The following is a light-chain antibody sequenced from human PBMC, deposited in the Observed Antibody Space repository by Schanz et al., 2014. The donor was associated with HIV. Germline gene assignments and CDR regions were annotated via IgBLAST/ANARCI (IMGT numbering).Light chain of an antibody. CDR3: QQYNNWPFT. CDR1: QSVSSN. J-gene: IGKJ2*01. Sequence: EIVMTQSPATLSVSPGERVTLSCRASQSVSSNLAWYQHKPGQAPRLLIYDASNRATGIPARFSGSRSGTEFTLTISSLQSEDFAVYYCQQYNNWPFTFGQGTKLEI. V-gene: IGKV3D-15*01. CDR2: DAS.